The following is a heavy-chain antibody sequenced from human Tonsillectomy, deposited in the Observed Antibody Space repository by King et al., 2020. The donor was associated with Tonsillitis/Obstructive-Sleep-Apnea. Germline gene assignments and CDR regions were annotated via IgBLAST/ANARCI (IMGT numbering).Heavy chain of an antibody. J-gene: IGHJ4*02. CDR2: IKEDGSEK. D-gene: IGHD3-16*01. Sequence: VQLVESGGGLVQSGGSLRLSCAASGFTISSYWMSWVRKAPGKGLEWVANIKEDGSEKHYVDSVKGRFTISRDNAKNSLYLQLNSRRAEDTAVYYCAREGGHVMGFYYWGQGTLVTDSS. V-gene: IGHV3-7*01. CDR1: GFTISSYW. CDR3: AREGGHVMGFYY.